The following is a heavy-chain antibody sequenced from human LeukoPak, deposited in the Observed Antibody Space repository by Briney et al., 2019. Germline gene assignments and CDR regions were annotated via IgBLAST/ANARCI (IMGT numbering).Heavy chain of an antibody. CDR1: GDSITXGSXX. V-gene: IGHV4-61*02. CDR3: ARXATGNYHFDS. J-gene: IGHJ4*02. Sequence: KPSETLSLTXTVSGDSITXGSXXXXXIRXPAGXXXXXIGRLXXRGSXNYSPSXXXXXXISADRSKNQLSLSLRSVTXADXGVYFCARXATGNYHFDSWGQGTLVTVSS. CDR2: LXXRGSX. D-gene: IGHD1-7*01.